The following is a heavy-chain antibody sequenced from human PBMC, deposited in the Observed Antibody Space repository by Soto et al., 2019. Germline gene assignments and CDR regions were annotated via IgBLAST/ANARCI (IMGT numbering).Heavy chain of an antibody. D-gene: IGHD3-22*01. V-gene: IGHV3-33*01. Sequence: QVQLVESGGGVVQPGRSLRLSCPASGFTFSSYGMHWVRQAPGKGLEWVAVIWYDGSNKYYADSVKGRFTISRDNSKNTLYLQMNSLRAEDTAVYYCARDPDDSSGPFDYWGQGTLVTVSS. J-gene: IGHJ4*02. CDR3: ARDPDDSSGPFDY. CDR1: GFTFSSYG. CDR2: IWYDGSNK.